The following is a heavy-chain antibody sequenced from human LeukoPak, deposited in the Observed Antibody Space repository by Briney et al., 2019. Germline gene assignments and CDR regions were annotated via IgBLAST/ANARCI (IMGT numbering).Heavy chain of an antibody. D-gene: IGHD3-9*01. J-gene: IGHJ4*02. V-gene: IGHV3-7*01. CDR2: IRYDGSEK. CDR3: ARDNILTGLT. Sequence: GGSLRLSCAASGFTFSNAWMSWVRQAPGKGLEWVANIRYDGSEKYYVDSVKGRFTISRDNAKNSLYLQMNSLTAEDTAVYYCARDNILTGLTGGQGTLVTVSS. CDR1: GFTFSNAW.